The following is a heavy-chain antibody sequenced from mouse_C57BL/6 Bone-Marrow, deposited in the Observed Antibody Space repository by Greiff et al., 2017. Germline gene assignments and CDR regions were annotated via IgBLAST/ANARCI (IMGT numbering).Heavy chain of an antibody. J-gene: IGHJ2*01. D-gene: IGHD2-3*01. CDR2: IDPANGNT. CDR1: GFNIKNPY. CDR3: ALRWLLDY. V-gene: IGHV14-3*01. Sequence: VQLQQSVAELVRPGASVKLSCTASGFNIKNPYMHWVKQRPEQGLEWIGRIDPANGNTKYAPKFQGKATITADTSSNTAYLQLSSLTSEDTAIYYCALRWLLDYWGQGTTLTVSS.